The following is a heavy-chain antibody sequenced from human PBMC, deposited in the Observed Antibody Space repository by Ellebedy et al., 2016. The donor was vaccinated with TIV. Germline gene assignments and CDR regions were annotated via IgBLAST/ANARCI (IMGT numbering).Heavy chain of an antibody. J-gene: IGHJ4*02. V-gene: IGHV5-51*01. CDR2: IYPGDSDT. CDR1: GYRFPNYW. CDR3: ARLRDALADELDY. Sequence: GESLKISXQGSGYRFPNYWIAWVRQQPGKGLEWVGLIYPGDSDTKYSPSFQGQVTISSDKSIATAYLQWSGLKASDTATYYCARLRDALADELDYWGQGTLVTVSS. D-gene: IGHD6-19*01.